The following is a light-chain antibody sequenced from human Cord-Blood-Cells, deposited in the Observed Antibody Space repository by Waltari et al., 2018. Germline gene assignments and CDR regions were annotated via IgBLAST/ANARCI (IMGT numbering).Light chain of an antibody. V-gene: IGLV2-14*01. CDR3: SSYTSSSTLVV. CDR2: DVS. J-gene: IGLJ2*01. CDR1: SSDVGGYNY. Sequence: QSALTQPASVSGSPGQSITISCTGTSSDVGGYNYDSWYQQHPGKAPNLMIYDVSNRPSGVSNRFSGSKSGNTASLTISGLQAEDEADYYCSSYTSSSTLVVFGGGTKLTVL.